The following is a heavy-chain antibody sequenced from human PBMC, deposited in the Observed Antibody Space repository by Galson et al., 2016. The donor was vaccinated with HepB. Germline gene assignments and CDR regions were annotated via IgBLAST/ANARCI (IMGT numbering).Heavy chain of an antibody. CDR2: INAGNGNT. J-gene: IGHJ4*02. CDR1: GYTFTTYT. V-gene: IGHV1-3*01. D-gene: IGHD5-18*01. CDR3: ARAPYSYGFLIGY. Sequence: SVKVSCKASGYTFTTYTMHWVRQAPGQRLEWMGWINAGNGNTKYSQKFQGRVTISRDTSASTAYMELSSLRSEDTAVYYCARAPYSYGFLIGYWGQGTLVTVSS.